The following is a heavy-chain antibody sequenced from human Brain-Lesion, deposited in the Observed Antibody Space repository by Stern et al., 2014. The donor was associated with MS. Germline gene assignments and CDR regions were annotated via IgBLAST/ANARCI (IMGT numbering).Heavy chain of an antibody. V-gene: IGHV1-2*02. CDR2: INPNTGGT. Sequence: VPLVESGAEVKKPGASVKVSCKTSGYIFTGYYIHWVRQAPGQGLEWMAWINPNTGGTTYAQKFQGRVTMSRDTSISTAYVELSSLTSDDTAVYYCARDQRGITIFGVVTDYYYLGMDVWGQGTTVTVSS. CDR1: GYIFTGYY. D-gene: IGHD3-3*01. J-gene: IGHJ6*02. CDR3: ARDQRGITIFGVVTDYYYLGMDV.